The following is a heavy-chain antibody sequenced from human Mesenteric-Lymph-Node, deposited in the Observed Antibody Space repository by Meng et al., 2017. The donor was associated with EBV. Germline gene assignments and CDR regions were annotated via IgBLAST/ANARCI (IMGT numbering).Heavy chain of an antibody. J-gene: IGHJ5*02. Sequence: QGQLQESGPGLVKPSETLSLTGTVSGGSVSSGSYYWSWIRQPPGKGLEWIGYIYYSGSTNYNPSLKSRVTISVDTSKNQFSLKLSSVTAADTAVYYCARATVKNWFDPWGQGTLVTVSS. CDR2: IYYSGST. D-gene: IGHD4-17*01. CDR3: ARATVKNWFDP. V-gene: IGHV4-61*01. CDR1: GGSVSSGSYY.